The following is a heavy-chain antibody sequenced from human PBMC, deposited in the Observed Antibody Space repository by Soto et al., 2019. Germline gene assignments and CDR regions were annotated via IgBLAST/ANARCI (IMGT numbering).Heavy chain of an antibody. J-gene: IGHJ4*02. V-gene: IGHV4-31*03. Sequence: SETLSLTCTVSGGSISSGGYYWSWIRQHPGKGLEWIGYIYYSGSTYYNPSLKSRVTISVDTSKNQFSLKLSSVTAADTAVYYCARSRSNYYDLWSLLDYWGQGTLVTVSS. CDR1: GGSISSGGYY. D-gene: IGHD3-3*01. CDR2: IYYSGST. CDR3: ARSRSNYYDLWSLLDY.